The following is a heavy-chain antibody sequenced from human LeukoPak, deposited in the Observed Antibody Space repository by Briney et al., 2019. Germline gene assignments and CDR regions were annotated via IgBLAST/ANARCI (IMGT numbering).Heavy chain of an antibody. V-gene: IGHV4-59*01. Sequence: SETLSLTCTVSGGSISGYYWTWIRQPPGKGLEWIGFIYYRGSTNYNPSLKSRVTISLDTSRNQFSLKLSSVTAADTAVYYCARASHGSNSEFDYWGLGTLVTVSS. CDR2: IYYRGST. CDR3: ARASHGSNSEFDY. D-gene: IGHD4-23*01. J-gene: IGHJ4*02. CDR1: GGSISGYY.